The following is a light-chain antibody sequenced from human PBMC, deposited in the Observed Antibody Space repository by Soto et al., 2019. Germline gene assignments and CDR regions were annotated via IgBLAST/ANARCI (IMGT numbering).Light chain of an antibody. CDR1: SSDIGSYNY. CDR3: ISYTSDDVRYV. CDR2: EVR. J-gene: IGLJ1*01. Sequence: QSVLTQPASVSGSPGQSITISCTGTSSDIGSYNYVAWYQQFPGKTPKLIIYEVRNRPSGVSFRFSGSKSGNTASLTISGLQSEDEADYYCISYTSDDVRYVFGTGTKVTVL. V-gene: IGLV2-14*01.